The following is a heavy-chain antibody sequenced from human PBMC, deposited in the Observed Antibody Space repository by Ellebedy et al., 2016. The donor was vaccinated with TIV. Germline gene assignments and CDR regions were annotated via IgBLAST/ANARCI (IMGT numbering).Heavy chain of an antibody. CDR3: AKDLLRRVSGYGGLEY. CDR2: ISHTGTRT. D-gene: IGHD5-12*01. CDR1: GFTFSSYA. Sequence: GESLKISCAASGFTFSSYAMHWVRQAPGKGLEWVSTISHTGTRTYYANSVEGRFIISRDNSKRTLYLQMNSLGAEDTAVYYCAKDLLRRVSGYGGLEYWGQGTLVTVSS. J-gene: IGHJ4*02. V-gene: IGHV3-23*01.